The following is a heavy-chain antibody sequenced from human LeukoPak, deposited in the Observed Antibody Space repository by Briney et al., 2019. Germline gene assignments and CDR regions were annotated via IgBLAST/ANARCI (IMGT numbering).Heavy chain of an antibody. D-gene: IGHD3-9*01. CDR1: GFTFSSYA. Sequence: PGGSLRLSCAASGFTFSSYAFHWVRQAPGKGLEWVAVISYDGTNKYYADSVKGRFTISRVNSKNTVYLQMNSLRLEDTAVYFCARDGTPTYYDFLTGYLGDWGQGTLVTVSS. V-gene: IGHV3-30-3*01. CDR3: ARDGTPTYYDFLTGYLGD. CDR2: ISYDGTNK. J-gene: IGHJ4*02.